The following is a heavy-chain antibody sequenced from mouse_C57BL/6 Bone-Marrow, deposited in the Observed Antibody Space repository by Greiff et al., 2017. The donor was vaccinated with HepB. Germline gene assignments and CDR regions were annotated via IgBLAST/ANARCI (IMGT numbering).Heavy chain of an antibody. J-gene: IGHJ4*01. CDR3: ARSERRAMDY. CDR2: IYPGSGST. Sequence: VQLQQPGAELVKPGASVKMSCKASGYTFTSYWITWVKQRPGQGLEWIGDIYPGSGSTNYNEKFKSKATLTVDKSSSTAYMQLSSLTSEDSAVYYCARSERRAMDYWGQGTSVTVSS. CDR1: GYTFTSYW. V-gene: IGHV1-55*01.